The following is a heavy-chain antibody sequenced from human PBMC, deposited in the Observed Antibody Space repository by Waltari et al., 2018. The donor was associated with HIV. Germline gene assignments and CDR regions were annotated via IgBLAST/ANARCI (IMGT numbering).Heavy chain of an antibody. CDR2: INPNSGGT. J-gene: IGHJ6*02. V-gene: IGHV1-2*02. Sequence: QVQLVQSGAEVKKPGASVKVSCKASGYTFTGYYMHWVRQAPGQGLEWRGWINPNSGGTNYAQKFQGRVTMTRDTSISTAYMELSRLRSDDTAVYYCASLPGGGYDSYYDYGMDVWGQGTTVTVSS. CDR1: GYTFTGYY. CDR3: ASLPGGGYDSYYDYGMDV. D-gene: IGHD5-12*01.